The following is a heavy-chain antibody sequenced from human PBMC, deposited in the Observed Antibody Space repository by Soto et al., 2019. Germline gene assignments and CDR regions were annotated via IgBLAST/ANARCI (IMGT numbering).Heavy chain of an antibody. CDR1: GFTFDDSA. J-gene: IGHJ4*02. CDR2: ISWNSGSI. V-gene: IGHV3-9*01. Sequence: EVQLVESGGGLVQPGSSLRLSCAASGFTFDDSAMHWVRQAPGKGLEWVSGISWNSGSIGYADSVKGRFTISRDNANNSLYLQMNSLRAEDTALYYCANAPHPGVAATPYYFDYWGKGTLVTVSS. CDR3: ANAPHPGVAATPYYFDY. D-gene: IGHD2-15*01.